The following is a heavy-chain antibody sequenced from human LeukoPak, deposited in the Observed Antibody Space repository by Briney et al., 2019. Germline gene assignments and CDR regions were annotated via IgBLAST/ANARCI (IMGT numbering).Heavy chain of an antibody. CDR1: GYIFTGYY. J-gene: IGHJ4*02. V-gene: IGHV1-18*04. CDR3: ARDSYVVATLRHFDY. D-gene: IGHD5-12*01. Sequence: ASVKVSCKASGYIFTGYYIHWVRQAPGQGLEWMGWVSAYNGNTNYAQKLQGRVTMTTDTSTSTAYMELRSLRSDDTAVYYCARDSYVVATLRHFDYWGQGTLVTVSS. CDR2: VSAYNGNT.